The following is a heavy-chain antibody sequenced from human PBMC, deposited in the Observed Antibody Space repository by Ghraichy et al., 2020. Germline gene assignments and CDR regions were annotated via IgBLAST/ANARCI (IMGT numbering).Heavy chain of an antibody. J-gene: IGHJ4*02. V-gene: IGHV4-38-2*02. CDR1: GYSISSGYY. D-gene: IGHD1-26*01. CDR2: IFHSGST. Sequence: SETLSLTCTVSGYSISSGYYWDWIRQPPGKGLEWIGSIFHSGSTYYNPSLKSRVTISVDTSKNQFSLKLRSVTAADTAVYYCARAEVGATTILDYWGQGTLVTVSS. CDR3: ARAEVGATTILDY.